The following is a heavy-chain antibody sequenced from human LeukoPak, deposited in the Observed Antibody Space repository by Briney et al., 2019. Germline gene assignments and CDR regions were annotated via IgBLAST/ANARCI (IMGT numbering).Heavy chain of an antibody. J-gene: IGHJ4*02. D-gene: IGHD3-22*01. V-gene: IGHV5-51*01. CDR1: GYSFTSYW. CDR2: IYPGDSDT. CDR3: ARLYDSSPLDY. Sequence: GESLKISCKGSGYSFTSYWIGWVRQMPGKGLEWMGIIYPGDSDTRYSPSFQAQVHSSADKSISTAYLQWSSLKASDTAMYYCARLYDSSPLDYWGQGTLVTVSS.